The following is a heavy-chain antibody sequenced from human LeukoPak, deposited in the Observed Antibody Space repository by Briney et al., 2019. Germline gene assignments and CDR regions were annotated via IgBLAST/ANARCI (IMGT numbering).Heavy chain of an antibody. CDR2: IWFDGSNK. J-gene: IGHJ3*02. Sequence: PGGSLRLSCAASGFTFSNYAMSWVRQAPGKGLEWVALIWFDGSNKYYADSVKGRFTISRDNSKNTLYLQMNSLRAEDTAGYYCERDPGYCFNGVSPHDGFDILGQGTMVTVSS. CDR3: ERDPGYCFNGVSPHDGFDI. D-gene: IGHD2-8*01. CDR1: GFTFSNYA. V-gene: IGHV3-33*08.